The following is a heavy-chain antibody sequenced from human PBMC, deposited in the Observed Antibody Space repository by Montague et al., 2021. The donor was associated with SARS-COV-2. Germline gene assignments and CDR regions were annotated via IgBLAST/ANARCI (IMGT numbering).Heavy chain of an antibody. CDR3: AKDQGRERKRAFDS. D-gene: IGHD1-26*01. Sequence: SLRLSCAASGFSFSSYGMHWVRQAPGKGLEWVAVIGLDGSNEYYADPVKGRFTISRDSSKNTLYLQMNSLRAEDTAVYYCAKDQGRERKRAFDSWGQGILVTVSS. CDR2: IGLDGSNE. V-gene: IGHV3-33*06. CDR1: GFSFSSYG. J-gene: IGHJ4*02.